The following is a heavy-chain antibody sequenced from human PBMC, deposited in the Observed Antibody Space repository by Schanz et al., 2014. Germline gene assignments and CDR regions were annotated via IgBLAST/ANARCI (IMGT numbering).Heavy chain of an antibody. CDR2: IKEDGSVK. J-gene: IGHJ4*02. D-gene: IGHD3-10*01. Sequence: EVQLAESGGGLVQPGGSLRLSCAASTSTFSSDWMSWVRQAPGKGLEWMANIKEDGSVKDYVDSGKGRFTISRDNAKRSLCLQMNSLRVEDTAVYYCARIGGSVFDYWAQGTLVTVSS. V-gene: IGHV3-7*05. CDR1: TSTFSSDW. CDR3: ARIGGSVFDY.